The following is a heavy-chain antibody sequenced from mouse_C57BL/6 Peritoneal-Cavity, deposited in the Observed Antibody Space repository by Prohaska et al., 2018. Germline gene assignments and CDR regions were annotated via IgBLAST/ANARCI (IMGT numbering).Heavy chain of an antibody. D-gene: IGHD2-1*01. CDR2: SDPYDREN. Sequence: QVQLQQPGAELVKPGSSVKLSCKASGYTFTSYWMHWVKQRPKQVLEWMGKSDPYDRENHYNQKFKDKATLTVDKSASTAYMQLSSLTSEDSAVYYCAIYYGNYWYFDVWGTGTTVTVSS. J-gene: IGHJ1*03. V-gene: IGHV1-52*01. CDR3: AIYYGNYWYFDV. CDR1: GYTFTSYW.